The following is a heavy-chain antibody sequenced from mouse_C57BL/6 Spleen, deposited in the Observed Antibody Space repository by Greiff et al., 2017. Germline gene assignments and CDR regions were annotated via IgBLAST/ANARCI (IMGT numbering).Heavy chain of an antibody. Sequence: QVQLQQPGAELVKPGASVKMSCKASGYTFTSYWITWVKQRPGQGLEWIGDIYPGSGSTNYNEKFKSKATLTVDTSSSTAYMQLSSLTSEDSAVYYCARDITTPLGGYFDVWGTGTTVTVSS. V-gene: IGHV1-55*01. CDR3: ARDITTPLGGYFDV. CDR2: IYPGSGST. J-gene: IGHJ1*03. CDR1: GYTFTSYW. D-gene: IGHD1-2*01.